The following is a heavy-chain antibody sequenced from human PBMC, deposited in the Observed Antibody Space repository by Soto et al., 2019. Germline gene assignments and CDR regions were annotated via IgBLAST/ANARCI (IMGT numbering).Heavy chain of an antibody. J-gene: IGHJ3*01. V-gene: IGHV3-30*03. CDR1: GFTFSGYD. CDR2: ISYDGSTK. CDR3: ASSTRSDAFDL. Sequence: GGSLRLSCAVSGFTFSGYDMHWFRQAPGKGLEWEAVISYDGSTKYYADSVKGRFTISRDNSKNTLFLQMNSLRVEDTAVYYCASSTRSDAFDLWGQGTMVTVSS.